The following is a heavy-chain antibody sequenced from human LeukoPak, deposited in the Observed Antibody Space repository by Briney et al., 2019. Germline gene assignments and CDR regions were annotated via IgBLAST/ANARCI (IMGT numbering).Heavy chain of an antibody. CDR1: GYNFISYY. CDR3: AREDVVLVDAVRYYYYGIEV. D-gene: IGHD2-8*01. Sequence: ASVKVSCKASGYNFISYYMHWVRQAPGQGLEWMGIINPSGGSTSYAQKFQDRVTMTRDTSTSTVYMELSSLKSEDTAVYYCAREDVVLVDAVRYYYYGIEVWGQGTMVTVSS. V-gene: IGHV1-46*01. CDR2: INPSGGST. J-gene: IGHJ6*02.